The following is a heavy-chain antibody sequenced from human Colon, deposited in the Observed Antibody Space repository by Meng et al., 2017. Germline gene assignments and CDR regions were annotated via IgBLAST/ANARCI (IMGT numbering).Heavy chain of an antibody. CDR3: ARDWGDVRGGFDF. Sequence: QVPLRHDGPGRVTPSQPPHPTCAIPGYMFSRNSAAWNWIRQSPSRGLEWLGRTYYRSKYYNDYALSVKSRITINPDTSKNQFSLQLNSVTPEDTAIYYCARDWGDVRGGFDFWGQGTLVTVSS. J-gene: IGHJ4*02. D-gene: IGHD3-10*02. CDR2: TYYRSKYYN. CDR1: GYMFSRNSAA. V-gene: IGHV6-1*01.